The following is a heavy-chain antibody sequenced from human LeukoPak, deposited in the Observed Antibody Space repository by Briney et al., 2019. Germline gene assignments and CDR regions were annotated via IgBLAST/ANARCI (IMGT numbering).Heavy chain of an antibody. J-gene: IGHJ3*02. CDR3: AKAAYGGNSLAFDI. CDR2: ISGSGGST. V-gene: IGHV3-23*01. D-gene: IGHD4-23*01. Sequence: GGSLRLSCAASGFTFANYAMSWVRQAPGKGLEWVSGISGSGGSTYYADSVKGRSTISRDNSKNTLYLQMNSLRAEDTAVYYCAKAAYGGNSLAFDIWGQGTMVTVSS. CDR1: GFTFANYA.